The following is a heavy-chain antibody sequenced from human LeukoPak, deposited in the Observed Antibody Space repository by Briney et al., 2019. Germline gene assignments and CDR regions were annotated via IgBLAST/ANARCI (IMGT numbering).Heavy chain of an antibody. CDR1: GGSFSGYY. CDR3: ARGVRSGGTFALDY. J-gene: IGHJ4*02. Sequence: SETLSLTCAVYGGSFSGYYWNWIRQPPGKGLEWIGEINHSGSTSYHPSLKSRVTISVDTSKNQISLKMSSVTAADTAVYYCARGVRSGGTFALDYWGQGTLVIVSS. D-gene: IGHD2-15*01. V-gene: IGHV4-34*01. CDR2: INHSGST.